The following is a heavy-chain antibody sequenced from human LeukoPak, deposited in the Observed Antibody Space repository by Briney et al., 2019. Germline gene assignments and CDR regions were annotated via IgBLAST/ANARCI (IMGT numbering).Heavy chain of an antibody. Sequence: PSGGSLRLSCAASGFTFSSYAMTWVRQAPGKGLEWVSTIRGGAYTYYADSVKGRLSVSRDNSKNTLYLEMNSLRAEDAAVYYCARISVVSRSGPLDYWGQGTLVTVSS. D-gene: IGHD3-10*01. CDR1: GFTFSSYA. J-gene: IGHJ4*02. CDR2: IRGGAYT. V-gene: IGHV3-23*01. CDR3: ARISVVSRSGPLDY.